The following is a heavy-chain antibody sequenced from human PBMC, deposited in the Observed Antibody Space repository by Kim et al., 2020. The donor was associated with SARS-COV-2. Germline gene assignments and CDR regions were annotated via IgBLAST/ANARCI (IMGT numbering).Heavy chain of an antibody. CDR3: AKNGWAPYCSSTSCSYYYYGMDV. J-gene: IGHJ6*02. V-gene: IGHV3-30*18. D-gene: IGHD2-2*01. Sequence: GGSLRLSCAASGFTFSSYGMHWVRQAPGKGLEWVAVISYDGSNKYYADSVKGRFTISRDNSKNTLYLQMNSLRAEDTAVYYCAKNGWAPYCSSTSCSYYYYGMDVWGQGTTVTVSS. CDR2: ISYDGSNK. CDR1: GFTFSSYG.